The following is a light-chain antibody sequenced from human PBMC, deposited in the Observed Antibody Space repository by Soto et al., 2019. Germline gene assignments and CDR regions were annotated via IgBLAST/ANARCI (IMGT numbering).Light chain of an antibody. CDR3: QQYGSSPLT. V-gene: IGKV3-20*01. CDR1: QTVSSGH. J-gene: IGKJ4*01. Sequence: EIVLTQSPGTVSLSPGERATLSCRASQTVSSGHLAWYQQKPGQAPRLLVYGASSRATGIPDRFSGSGSGTDFTLTITRLEPEDFAVYYCQQYGSSPLTFGGGTKVDIK. CDR2: GAS.